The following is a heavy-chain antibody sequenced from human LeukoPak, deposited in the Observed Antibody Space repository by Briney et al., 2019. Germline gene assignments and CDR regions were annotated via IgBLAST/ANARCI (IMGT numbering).Heavy chain of an antibody. CDR2: ISRNGAAT. CDR1: GLTFGDYT. J-gene: IGHJ5*02. V-gene: IGHV3-43*01. D-gene: IGHD6-6*01. CDR3: ARGRVAARGGGNWFDP. Sequence: GGSLRLSCEASGLTFGDYTMHWVRQAPGKGLEWVSLISRNGAATKYADSVRGRFTASRDNSKNSLFLQMNSLRAEDTAVYYCARGRVAARGGGNWFDPWGQGTLVTVSS.